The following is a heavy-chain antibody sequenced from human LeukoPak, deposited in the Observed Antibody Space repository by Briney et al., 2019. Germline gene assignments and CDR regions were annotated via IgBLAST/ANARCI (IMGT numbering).Heavy chain of an antibody. CDR3: ASLLFHYDSSGYYPEPYMDA. D-gene: IGHD3-22*01. V-gene: IGHV4-59*01. CDR2: IYHSGST. J-gene: IGHJ6*03. Sequence: PSETLSLTCTVSGGSISSYYWSWIRQPPGKGLEWIGYIYHSGSTKYNPSLKSRVTISVDTSKNQFSLKLSSVTAADTAVYYCASLLFHYDSSGYYPEPYMDAWGKGTTVTISS. CDR1: GGSISSYY.